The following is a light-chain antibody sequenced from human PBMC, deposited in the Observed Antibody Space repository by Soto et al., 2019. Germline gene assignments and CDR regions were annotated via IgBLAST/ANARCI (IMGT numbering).Light chain of an antibody. CDR3: HQYNNWPPCT. Sequence: EIVMTQSPATLSVSPGERVILSCRASQSISTNLAWYQYIPGQAPRLLIYAASTRATGIPARFSGSGSGTDFTLSITSLQSEDYAVYYCHQYNNWPPCTFGQGTKVDIK. J-gene: IGKJ1*01. CDR1: QSISTN. CDR2: AAS. V-gene: IGKV3-15*01.